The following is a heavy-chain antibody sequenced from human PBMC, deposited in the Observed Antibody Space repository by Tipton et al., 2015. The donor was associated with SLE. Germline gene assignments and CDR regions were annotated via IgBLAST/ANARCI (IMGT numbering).Heavy chain of an antibody. V-gene: IGHV3-48*02. J-gene: IGHJ5*02. Sequence: SGFTFSSYGMHWVRQAPGKGLEWVSYISSSSSTIYYADSVKGRFTISRDNAKNSLYLQMNSLRDEDTAVYYCARDPPRYENWFDPWGQGTLVTVSS. CDR2: ISSSSSTI. CDR1: GFTFSSYG. CDR3: ARDPPRYENWFDP. D-gene: IGHD2-2*01.